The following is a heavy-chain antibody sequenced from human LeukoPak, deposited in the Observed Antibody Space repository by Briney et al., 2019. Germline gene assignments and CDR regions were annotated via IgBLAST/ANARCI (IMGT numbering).Heavy chain of an antibody. J-gene: IGHJ4*02. D-gene: IGHD3-10*01. CDR2: IYYSGST. CDR3: ARQTTTMVRGNLDY. Sequence: SETLSLTCSVSGGSINSYYWSWIRQPPGKGLEWIGYIYYSGSTIYNPSLKSRVTISIDTSKNQFSLKLNSVTAADTAVYYCARQTTTMVRGNLDYWGQGTLVTVSS. CDR1: GGSINSYY. V-gene: IGHV4-59*01.